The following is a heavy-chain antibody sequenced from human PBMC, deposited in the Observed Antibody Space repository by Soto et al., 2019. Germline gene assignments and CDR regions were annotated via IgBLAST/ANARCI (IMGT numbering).Heavy chain of an antibody. CDR2: IYYSGST. CDR1: GGSISSGGYY. Sequence: SETLSLTCTVSGGSISSGGYYWSWIRQHPGKGLEWIGYIYYSGSTYYNPSLKSRVTISVDTSKNQFSLKLSSVTAADTAVYYCARVCPPSTVTEGYFVYWGQGTLVTVSS. CDR3: ARVCPPSTVTEGYFVY. D-gene: IGHD4-17*01. V-gene: IGHV4-31*03. J-gene: IGHJ4*02.